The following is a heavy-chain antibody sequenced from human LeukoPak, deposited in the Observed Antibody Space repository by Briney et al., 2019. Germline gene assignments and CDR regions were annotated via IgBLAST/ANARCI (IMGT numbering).Heavy chain of an antibody. CDR2: IYYSGST. D-gene: IGHD3-3*01. CDR3: AGYYDFWSGYYTY. Sequence: PSETLSLTCTVSGGSISSSSYYWGWIRQPPGKGLEWIGSIYYSGSTNYNPSLKSRVTMSVDTSKNQFSLKLSSVTAADTAVYYCAGYYDFWSGYYTYWGQGTLVTVSS. J-gene: IGHJ4*02. CDR1: GGSISSSSYY. V-gene: IGHV4-39*07.